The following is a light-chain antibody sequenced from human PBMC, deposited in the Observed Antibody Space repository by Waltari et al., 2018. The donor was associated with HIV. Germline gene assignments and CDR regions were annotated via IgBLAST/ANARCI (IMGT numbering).Light chain of an antibody. Sequence: QSVLTQPPSTSGTPGQRVTISCSGSTSNIGSNAVNWYQQLPGTTPQLVIDSNNQRPPGGPDRCTGSKSCTSASLAISGLQSEDEADYYCAAWDDSLNGNVIFGGGTKLTVL. CDR2: SNN. CDR3: AAWDDSLNGNVI. J-gene: IGLJ2*01. CDR1: TSNIGSNA. V-gene: IGLV1-44*01.